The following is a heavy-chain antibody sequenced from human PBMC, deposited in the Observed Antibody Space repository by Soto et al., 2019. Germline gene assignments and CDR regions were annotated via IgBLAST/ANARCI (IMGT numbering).Heavy chain of an antibody. CDR1: GGTFSSYA. CDR2: IITIFGTA. V-gene: IGHV1-69*13. CDR3: ARCDGYNKKEYYYYGMDV. J-gene: IGHJ6*02. Sequence: ASVKVSCKASGGTFSSYAISWVRQAPGQGLEWMGGIITIFGTANYAQKFQGRVTITADESTSTAYMELSSLRSEDTAVYYCARCDGYNKKEYYYYGMDVWGQGTTVTVSS. D-gene: IGHD5-12*01.